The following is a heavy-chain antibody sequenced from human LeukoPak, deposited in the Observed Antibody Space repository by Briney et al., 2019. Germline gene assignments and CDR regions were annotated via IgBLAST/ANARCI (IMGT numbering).Heavy chain of an antibody. CDR3: ARESGIAVAGRPFQH. V-gene: IGHV1-46*01. CDR1: GYTFTSYA. D-gene: IGHD6-19*01. Sequence: ASVKVSCKASGYTFTSYAMHWVRQAPGQGLEWMGIINPSGGSTSYAQKFQGRVTMTRDTSTSTVYMELSSLRSEDTAVYYCARESGIAVAGRPFQHWGQGTLVTVSS. CDR2: INPSGGST. J-gene: IGHJ1*01.